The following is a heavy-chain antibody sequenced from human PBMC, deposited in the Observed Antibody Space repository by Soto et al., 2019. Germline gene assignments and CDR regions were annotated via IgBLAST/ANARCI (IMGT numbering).Heavy chain of an antibody. V-gene: IGHV3-23*01. D-gene: IGHD1-1*01. J-gene: IGHJ4*02. CDR1: GFTFSSYA. CDR2: ISGSGGST. Sequence: GSLRLPCVTSGFTFSSYAMSWVRQTPGKGLEWVSAISGSGGSTYYADSVKGRFTISRDNSKNTLYLQMNSLRAEDTAVYYCAKDPGTTYTVRDFDYWGQGTLVTVSS. CDR3: AKDPGTTYTVRDFDY.